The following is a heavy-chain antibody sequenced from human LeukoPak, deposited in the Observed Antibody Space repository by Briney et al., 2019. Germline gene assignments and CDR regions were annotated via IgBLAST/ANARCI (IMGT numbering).Heavy chain of an antibody. CDR3: AKGSAAARPYYFDY. D-gene: IGHD6-6*01. Sequence: HPGGSLRLSCAASGFTLSTYNMNWVRQAPGKGLEWVSYISDSSSTIYYADSVKGRFTISRDNAKNSLYLQMNGLRAEDTAVYYCAKGSAAARPYYFDYWGQGTLVTVSS. CDR2: ISDSSSTI. J-gene: IGHJ4*02. V-gene: IGHV3-48*01. CDR1: GFTLSTYN.